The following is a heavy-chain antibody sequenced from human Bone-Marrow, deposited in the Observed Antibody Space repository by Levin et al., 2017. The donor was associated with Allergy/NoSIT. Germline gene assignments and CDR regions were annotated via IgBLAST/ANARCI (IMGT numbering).Heavy chain of an antibody. Sequence: GASVKVSCKASGYTFIGYYIHWIRQAPGQGLEWMGRITPNNGATNYAQKFQDRVTMTRDTSISTAYMELGSLTPDDTAVYFCAVERAVAGLHWGQGTLVTVSS. D-gene: IGHD6-19*01. CDR3: AVERAVAGLH. J-gene: IGHJ4*02. CDR1: GYTFIGYY. V-gene: IGHV1-2*06. CDR2: ITPNNGAT.